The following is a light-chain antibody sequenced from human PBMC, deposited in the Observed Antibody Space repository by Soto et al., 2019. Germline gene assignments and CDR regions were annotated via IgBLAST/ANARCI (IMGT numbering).Light chain of an antibody. CDR3: ATWDDSLSGQV. Sequence: QSVLTQPPSASGTPGQRVTIPCSGSSSNIGSNYVYWYQQLPGTAPKLLIYRNNQRPSGVPDRFSGSKSGTSASLAISGLRSEDEADYYCATWDDSLSGQVFGGGTKVTVL. CDR2: RNN. V-gene: IGLV1-47*01. CDR1: SSNIGSNY. J-gene: IGLJ3*02.